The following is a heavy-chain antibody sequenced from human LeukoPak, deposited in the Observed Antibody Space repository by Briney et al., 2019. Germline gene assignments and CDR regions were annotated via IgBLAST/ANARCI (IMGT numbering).Heavy chain of an antibody. CDR2: INPNSGGT. Sequence: EASVKVSCKASGYTFTGYYMHWVRQAPGQGLEWMGWINPNSGGTNYAQKFQGRVTMTRDTSISTAYMELSRLRSDDTAVYYCAESEAATPTLDYWGQGTLVTVSS. V-gene: IGHV1-2*02. D-gene: IGHD2-15*01. CDR1: GYTFTGYY. CDR3: AESEAATPTLDY. J-gene: IGHJ4*02.